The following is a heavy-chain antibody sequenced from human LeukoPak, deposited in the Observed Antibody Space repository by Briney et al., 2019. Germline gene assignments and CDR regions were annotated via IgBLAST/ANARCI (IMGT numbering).Heavy chain of an antibody. V-gene: IGHV3-74*01. CDR1: GFSLTSYW. D-gene: IGHD4-17*01. Sequence: GGPLRLSCAASGFSLTSYWMHWVRQPPGKGLVWVARVDHDGSGTAYADSVTGRFTITRDNVKNTVYLQMNSLRAEDTAVYYCATDLGWGQGTLVTVSS. CDR3: ATDLG. CDR2: VDHDGSGT. J-gene: IGHJ4*02.